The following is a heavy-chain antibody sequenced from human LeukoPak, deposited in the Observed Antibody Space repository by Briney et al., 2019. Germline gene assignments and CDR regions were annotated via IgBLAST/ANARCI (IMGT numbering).Heavy chain of an antibody. J-gene: IGHJ4*02. D-gene: IGHD1-26*01. CDR1: GGSISSYY. CDR3: ARDSGSYYESDY. V-gene: IGHV4-59*12. CDR2: IYYSGST. Sequence: SETLSLTCTVSGGSISSYYWSWIRQPPGKGLEWIGYIYYSGSTYYNPSLKSRVTISVDTSKNQFSLKLSSVTAADTAVYYCARDSGSYYESDYWGQGTLVTVSS.